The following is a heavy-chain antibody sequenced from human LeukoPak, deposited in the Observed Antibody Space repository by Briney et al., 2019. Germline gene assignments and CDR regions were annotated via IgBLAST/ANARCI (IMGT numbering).Heavy chain of an antibody. CDR3: ARVVVVPAAMSPWFDP. CDR2: IIPIFGTA. CDR1: GGTFSSYA. D-gene: IGHD2-2*01. Sequence: SVKVSCKASGGTFSSYAISWVRQAPGQGLEWMGGIIPIFGTANYAQKFQGRVTITADKSTSTAYMELSSLRSEDTAVYYCARVVVVPAAMSPWFDPWGQGTLVTVSS. J-gene: IGHJ5*02. V-gene: IGHV1-69*06.